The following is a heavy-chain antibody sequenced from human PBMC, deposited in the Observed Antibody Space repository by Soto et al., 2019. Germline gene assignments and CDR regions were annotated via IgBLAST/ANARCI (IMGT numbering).Heavy chain of an antibody. Sequence: PGGSLRLSCAASGFTFSSYGMHWVRQAPGKGLEWVAVISYDGSNKYYADSVKGRFTISRDNSKNTLYLQMNSLRAEDTAVYYCAKDWAPLVAVVPYFDYWGQGTLVTVSS. D-gene: IGHD6-19*01. J-gene: IGHJ4*02. V-gene: IGHV3-30*18. CDR2: ISYDGSNK. CDR3: AKDWAPLVAVVPYFDY. CDR1: GFTFSSYG.